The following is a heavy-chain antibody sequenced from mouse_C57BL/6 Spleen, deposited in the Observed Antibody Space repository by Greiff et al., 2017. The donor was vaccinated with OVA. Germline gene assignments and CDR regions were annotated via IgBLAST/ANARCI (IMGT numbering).Heavy chain of an antibody. CDR2: IYPGDGDT. V-gene: IGHV1-80*01. D-gene: IGHD2-5*01. Sequence: QVQLQQSGAELVKPGASVKISCKASGYAFSSYWMNWVKQRPGKGLEWIGQIYPGDGDTNYNGKFKGKATLTADKSSSTAYMQLSSLTSEDSAVYFCARRDSNYVNYAMDYWGQGTSVTVSS. J-gene: IGHJ4*01. CDR1: GYAFSSYW. CDR3: ARRDSNYVNYAMDY.